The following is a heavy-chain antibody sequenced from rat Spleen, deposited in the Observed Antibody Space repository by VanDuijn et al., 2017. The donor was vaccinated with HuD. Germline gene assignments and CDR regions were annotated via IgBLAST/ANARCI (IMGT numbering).Heavy chain of an antibody. Sequence: QVQLMESGPGLVQPSETLSLTCIVSGFSLTSYNVHWIRQPPRRGLEWMGVMWSGGSTDYNSPLKSRLSISRDTPKNQVFLKMNSLQSEDTTTYYCARGGRTEGPGYFDYWGQGVMVTVSS. J-gene: IGHJ2*01. V-gene: IGHV2-45*01. CDR2: MWSGGST. CDR3: ARGGRTEGPGYFDY. D-gene: IGHD1-11*01. CDR1: GFSLTSYN.